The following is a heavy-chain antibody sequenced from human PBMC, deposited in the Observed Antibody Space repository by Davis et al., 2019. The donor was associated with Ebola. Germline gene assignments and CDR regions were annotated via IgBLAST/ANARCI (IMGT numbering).Heavy chain of an antibody. CDR1: GFSFSTYA. V-gene: IGHV3-30*03. Sequence: GESLKISCAASGFSFSTYAMHWVRQAPGKGPEWLTVISYDGSNKYYADSVKGRFTISRDDAKNTIYLRLNSLRVEDTALYYCAADQRPSSSTELDPWGQGTLVTVSS. D-gene: IGHD2-15*01. CDR2: ISYDGSNK. J-gene: IGHJ5*02. CDR3: AADQRPSSSTELDP.